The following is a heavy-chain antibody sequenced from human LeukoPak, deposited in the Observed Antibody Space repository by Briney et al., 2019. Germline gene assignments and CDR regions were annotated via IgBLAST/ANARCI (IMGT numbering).Heavy chain of an antibody. CDR2: IYYSGST. J-gene: IGHJ5*02. CDR1: GVSMCSNY. Sequence: TSETLSPTCTVSGVSMCSNYWSWHRQPPGKGLEWIGYIYYSGSTNYNPSLKRRVTISVDTSKNQFSLKLSSVTAADTAVYYCGIVGKGFDLEGQGKVVIVS. D-gene: IGHD4-23*01. CDR3: GIVGKGFDL. V-gene: IGHV4-59*01.